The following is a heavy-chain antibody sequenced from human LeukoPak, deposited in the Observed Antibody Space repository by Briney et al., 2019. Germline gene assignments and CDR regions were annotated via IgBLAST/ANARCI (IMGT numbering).Heavy chain of an antibody. CDR2: INHSGST. CDR3: ARGLSVTMVRGVITPHTTLNWFDP. Sequence: SETLSLTCAVYGGSSSGYYWSWIRQPPGKGLEWIGEINHSGSTNYNPSLKSRVTISVDTSKNQFSLKLSSVTAADTAVYYCARGLSVTMVRGVITPHTTLNWFDPWGQGTLVTVSS. D-gene: IGHD3-10*01. V-gene: IGHV4-34*01. J-gene: IGHJ5*02. CDR1: GGSSSGYY.